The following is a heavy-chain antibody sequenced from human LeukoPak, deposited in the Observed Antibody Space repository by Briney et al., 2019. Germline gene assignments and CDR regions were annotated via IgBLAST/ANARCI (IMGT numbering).Heavy chain of an antibody. CDR2: IYYSGST. D-gene: IGHD4-17*01. CDR1: GGSISSSSYY. J-gene: IGHJ6*02. V-gene: IGHV4-39*01. CDR3: ARQWETTVLYYYYGMDV. Sequence: SETLSLTCTVSGGSISSSSYYWGWIRQPPGKGLEWIGSIYYSGSTYYNSSLKSRVTISVDTSKNQFSLKLSSVTAADTAVYYCARQWETTVLYYYYGMDVWGQGTTVTVSS.